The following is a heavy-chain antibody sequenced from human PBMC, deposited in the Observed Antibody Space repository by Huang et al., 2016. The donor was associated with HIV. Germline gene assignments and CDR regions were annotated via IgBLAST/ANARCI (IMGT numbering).Heavy chain of an antibody. CDR2: LNPNSGKT. CDR1: GYIFSNYD. CDR3: ARLTSGWYQDY. Sequence: QVQLVQSGPEVKKPGASVKVSCQTSGYIFSNYDINWGRQAPGQGLQWMGGLNPNSGKTAYGQNVQGRVTLTRSTSTGAAYMVLNSLTSQDTAVYYCARLTSGWYQDYWGQGSLVTVSS. D-gene: IGHD6-19*01. V-gene: IGHV1-8*01. J-gene: IGHJ4*02.